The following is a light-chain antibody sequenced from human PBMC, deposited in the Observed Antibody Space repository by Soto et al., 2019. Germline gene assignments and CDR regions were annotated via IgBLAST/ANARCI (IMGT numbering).Light chain of an antibody. V-gene: IGKV1-39*01. CDR3: QQSDSTPFT. CDR2: AAS. CDR1: QSISNY. Sequence: DIQMTQSPSYLSASVGDRVTITCRASQSISNYLNWYQQKPGKAPKLLVYAASSVQSGVPSRFSGSGSGTDCALAISRLERGDFATYYCQQSDSTPFTFGHGTKVDI. J-gene: IGKJ3*01.